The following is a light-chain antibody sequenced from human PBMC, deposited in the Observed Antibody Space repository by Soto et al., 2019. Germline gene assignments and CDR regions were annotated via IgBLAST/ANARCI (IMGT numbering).Light chain of an antibody. V-gene: IGKV4-1*01. CDR1: QKIENY. CDR2: WAS. CDR3: QQYYSSWT. J-gene: IGKJ1*01. Sequence: DIVMTQAPDSLPVSMGERATIKCKCSQKIENYLTWYQQKAGQPPKLLIDWASTRASGVPDRFSGSGSGTDFTLTISSLQAEDVAVYYCQQYYSSWTFGQGTKVDI.